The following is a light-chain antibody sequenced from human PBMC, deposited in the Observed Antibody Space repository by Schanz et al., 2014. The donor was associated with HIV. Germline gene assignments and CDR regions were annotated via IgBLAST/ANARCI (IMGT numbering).Light chain of an antibody. CDR1: GRKVGQNY. Sequence: QSVLTQQNLVAEEKGQRVKSEGTGSGRKVGQNYVSWYQQLPGTAPKLLIYGTHDRLSEIPDRFSGSKTGTSATLAITGLQAEDEADYYCQSYDSGLSGILFGGGTKLTVL. J-gene: IGLJ2*01. V-gene: IGLV1-51*01. CDR3: QSYDSGLSGIL. CDR2: GTH.